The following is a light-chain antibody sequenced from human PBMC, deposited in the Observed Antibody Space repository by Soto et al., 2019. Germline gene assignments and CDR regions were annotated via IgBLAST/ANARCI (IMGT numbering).Light chain of an antibody. V-gene: IGKV1-5*01. CDR3: LQYNRYRT. CDR1: QSISRW. J-gene: IGKJ1*01. CDR2: GAS. Sequence: DIQMTQSPSTLSASVGDRVTNTCRASQSISRWLAWYQQKPGEAPKLLIHGASSLESGVPSRFSGGGSGTEFTLTISRLQPDDFATYYCLQYNRYRTFGQGTKVDIK.